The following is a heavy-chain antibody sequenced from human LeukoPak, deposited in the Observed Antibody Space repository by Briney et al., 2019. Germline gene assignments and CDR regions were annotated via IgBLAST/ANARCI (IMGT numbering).Heavy chain of an antibody. V-gene: IGHV3-48*03. D-gene: IGHD6-19*01. CDR3: ATPDYYSSGCY. CDR2: ITSSGSTI. Sequence: PGGSLRLSCAASGFTFSSYQMNWVRQAPGKGLEWVSYITSSGSTIYSADSVKGRFTISRDNAKNSLYLQMNSLRAEDTAVYYCATPDYYSSGCYWGQGTLVTVSS. J-gene: IGHJ4*02. CDR1: GFTFSSYQ.